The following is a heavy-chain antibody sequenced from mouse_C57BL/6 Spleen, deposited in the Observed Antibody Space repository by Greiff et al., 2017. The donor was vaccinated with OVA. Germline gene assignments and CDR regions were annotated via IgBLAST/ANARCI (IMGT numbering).Heavy chain of an antibody. Sequence: VQLKESVAELVRPGASVKLSCTASGFNIKNTYMHWVKQRPEQGLEWIGRIDPANGNTKSAPQFQGKATITADTSSNTAYLQLSSLTSEDTAIYYCALYYYGSSLHWYFDVGGTGTTVTVSS. V-gene: IGHV14-3*01. D-gene: IGHD1-1*01. CDR3: ALYYYGSSLHWYFDV. J-gene: IGHJ1*03. CDR1: GFNIKNTY. CDR2: IDPANGNT.